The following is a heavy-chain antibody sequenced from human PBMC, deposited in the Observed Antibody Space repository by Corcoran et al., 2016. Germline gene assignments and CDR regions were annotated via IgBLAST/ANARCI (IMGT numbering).Heavy chain of an antibody. J-gene: IGHJ5*02. CDR3: ARDSDIVVVPAAPQGGWFDP. CDR1: GYTFTSYG. V-gene: IGHV1-18*01. Sequence: QVQLVQSGAEVKKPGASVKVSCKASGYTFTSYGISWVRQAPGQGLEWMGWISAYNGNTNYAQKLQGRVTMTTDTSTSTAYMEVRSLRSDDTAVYYCARDSDIVVVPAAPQGGWFDPWGQGTLVTVSS. D-gene: IGHD2-2*01. CDR2: ISAYNGNT.